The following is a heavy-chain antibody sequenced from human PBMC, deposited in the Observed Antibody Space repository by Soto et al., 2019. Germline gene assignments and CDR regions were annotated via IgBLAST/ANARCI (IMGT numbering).Heavy chain of an antibody. CDR2: INAGNGNT. Sequence: GASVKVSCKASGYTFTSYAMHWVRQAPGQRLEWMGWINAGNGNTKYSQKFQGRFTTSRDNAKNTLYLEMNSLRAEDTSVYYCVRESSSLNRSLDYWGQGALVTVS. D-gene: IGHD3-16*02. J-gene: IGHJ4*02. V-gene: IGHV1-3*01. CDR1: GYTFTSYA. CDR3: VRESSSLNRSLDY.